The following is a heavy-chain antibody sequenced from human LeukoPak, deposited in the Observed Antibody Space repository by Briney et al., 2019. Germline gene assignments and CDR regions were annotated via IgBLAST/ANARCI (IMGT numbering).Heavy chain of an antibody. CDR2: IIGSSAGT. J-gene: IGHJ4*02. CDR1: GFSLTNYG. CDR3: ARGSDSGGLNELEY. Sequence: GGSLRLSCAVSGFSLTNYGMSWVRQAPGKGLEWVSGIIGSSAGTLYADSAKGRFTISRDNSRSVVYMEMNSLRAEDTAMYFCARGSDSGGLNELEYWGQGTLVTVSS. D-gene: IGHD3-10*01. V-gene: IGHV3-23*01.